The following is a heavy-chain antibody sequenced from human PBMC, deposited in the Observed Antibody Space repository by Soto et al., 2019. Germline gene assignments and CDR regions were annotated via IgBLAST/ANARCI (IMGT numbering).Heavy chain of an antibody. CDR3: AREYCSGGSCYPDAFDI. CDR1: GGTFSSYT. CDR2: IIPILGIA. J-gene: IGHJ3*02. V-gene: IGHV1-69*08. Sequence: QVRLVQSGAEVKKPGSSVKVSCKASGGTFSSYTISWVRQAPGQGLEWMGRIIPILGIANYAQKFQGRVTITADKSTSTAYMELSSLRSEDTAVYYCAREYCSGGSCYPDAFDIWGQGTMVTVSS. D-gene: IGHD2-15*01.